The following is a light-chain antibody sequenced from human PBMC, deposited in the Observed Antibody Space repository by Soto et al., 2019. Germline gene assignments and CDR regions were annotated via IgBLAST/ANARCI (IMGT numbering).Light chain of an antibody. CDR1: SSDGGGYNY. CDR2: EVN. V-gene: IGLV2-8*01. CDR3: SSYGGSSND. J-gene: IGLJ1*01. Sequence: QSALTQPPSASGSPGQSVATSCTGTSSDGGGYNYVSWYQQHPGKAPKLMIYEVNKRPSGVPDRISGSKSGKTASLTVSGLQAQDEADYYSSSYGGSSNDFGTGTKVTVL.